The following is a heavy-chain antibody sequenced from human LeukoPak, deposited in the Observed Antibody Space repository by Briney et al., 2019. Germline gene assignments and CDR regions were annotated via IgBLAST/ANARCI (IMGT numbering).Heavy chain of an antibody. V-gene: IGHV3-7*01. Sequence: GGSLRLSCAASGFTFSSYWMGWVRQAPGKGLEWVANIKQDGSEKYYVDSVKGRFTISRDNAKNSLYLQMNSLRAEDTAVYYCARPYDSSGYSMYYFDYWGQGTLVTVSS. CDR2: IKQDGSEK. CDR1: GFTFSSYW. J-gene: IGHJ4*02. D-gene: IGHD3-22*01. CDR3: ARPYDSSGYSMYYFDY.